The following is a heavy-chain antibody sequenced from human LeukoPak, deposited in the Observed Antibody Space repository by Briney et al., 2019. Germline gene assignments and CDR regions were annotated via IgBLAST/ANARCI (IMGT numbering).Heavy chain of an antibody. D-gene: IGHD6-19*01. CDR2: ISGSGGST. V-gene: IGHV3-23*01. CDR3: AKDRMSGQQWLVPYYFDY. CDR1: GFTFSSYG. Sequence: GGSLGLSCAASGFTFSSYGMSWVRQAPGKGLEWVSAISGSGGSTYYADSVKGRFTISRDNSKNTLYLQMNSLRAEDTAVYYCAKDRMSGQQWLVPYYFDYWGQGTLVTVSS. J-gene: IGHJ4*02.